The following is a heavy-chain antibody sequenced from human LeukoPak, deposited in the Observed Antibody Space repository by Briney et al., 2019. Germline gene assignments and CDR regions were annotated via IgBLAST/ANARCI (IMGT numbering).Heavy chain of an antibody. J-gene: IGHJ3*02. CDR1: GYTLSELS. D-gene: IGHD2-2*01. CDR3: ARDPTLGYCSSTSCPAGAFDI. V-gene: IGHV1-24*01. Sequence: GASVKISCKVSGYTLSELSMHWVRQAPGKGLEWMGGFDPEDGQTIYAPKFQGRVTMTEDTSTDTAYLELSSLRSDDTAVYYCARDPTLGYCSSTSCPAGAFDIWGQGTMVTVSS. CDR2: FDPEDGQT.